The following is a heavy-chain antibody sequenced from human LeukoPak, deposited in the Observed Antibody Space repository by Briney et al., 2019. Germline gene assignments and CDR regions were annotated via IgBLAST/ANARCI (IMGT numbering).Heavy chain of an antibody. V-gene: IGHV1-69*05. CDR2: IIPIFGTA. Sequence: ASVKVSCKASGGTFISYAISWVRQAPGQGLEWMGGIIPIFGTANYAQKFQGRVTITTDESTSTAYMELSSLRSEDTAVYYCARGYQLLYDAFDIWGQGTMVTVSS. CDR3: ARGYQLLYDAFDI. CDR1: GGTFISYA. J-gene: IGHJ3*02. D-gene: IGHD2-2*02.